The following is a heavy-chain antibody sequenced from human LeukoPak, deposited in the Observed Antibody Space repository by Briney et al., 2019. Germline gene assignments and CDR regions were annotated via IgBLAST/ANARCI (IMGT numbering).Heavy chain of an antibody. CDR2: INPTGDST. Sequence: GASVKVSCKASGYTFTNHYVHWVRQAPGQGLQWMGIINPTGDSTSYAQKFQGRVTMTRDMSTSTVYMELSSLRSEDTAVYYCARDGDFINYFDYWGQGTLVTVSS. D-gene: IGHD2-21*02. CDR1: GYTFTNHY. CDR3: ARDGDFINYFDY. V-gene: IGHV1-46*01. J-gene: IGHJ4*02.